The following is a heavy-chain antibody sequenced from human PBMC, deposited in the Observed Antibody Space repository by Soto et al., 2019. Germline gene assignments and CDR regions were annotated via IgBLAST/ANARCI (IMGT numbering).Heavy chain of an antibody. Sequence: EVQLVESGGGLVKPGGSLRLSWEASGFPFITYRMNWVRRVPGRGLGWVSSISSSSSYIYYADSVRGRFTISRDNAKNSLYLQMNSLRAEDTAVYYCARDRGGDLKAFDIWGQGTMVTVSS. CDR1: GFPFITYR. CDR3: ARDRGGDLKAFDI. CDR2: ISSSSSYI. V-gene: IGHV3-21*01. D-gene: IGHD3-10*01. J-gene: IGHJ3*02.